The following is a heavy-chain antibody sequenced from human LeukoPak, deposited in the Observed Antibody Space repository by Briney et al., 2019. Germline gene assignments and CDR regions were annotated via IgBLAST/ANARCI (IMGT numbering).Heavy chain of an antibody. CDR3: ARDHFIAAAGNDAFDI. D-gene: IGHD6-13*01. Sequence: SVKVSCKASGGTFSSYAISWVRQAPGQGLEWMGGIIPIFGTANYAQKFQGRVTITADESTSTAYMELSSLRSEDTAVYYCARDHFIAAAGNDAFDIWGQGTMVTVSS. V-gene: IGHV1-69*01. J-gene: IGHJ3*02. CDR2: IIPIFGTA. CDR1: GGTFSSYA.